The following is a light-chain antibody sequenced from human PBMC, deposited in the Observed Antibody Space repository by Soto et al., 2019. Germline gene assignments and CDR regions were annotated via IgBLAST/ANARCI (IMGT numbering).Light chain of an antibody. V-gene: IGLV1-47*01. Sequence: QSVLTQPPSASGTPGQRVTISCSGSNSNIGNNYVYWDQQLPGTAPNLLIYRNNQRPSGVPDRFSGSRSGTSASLAISGLRSEDEADYYCAAWDDSLSGPLFGGGTKLTVL. J-gene: IGLJ3*02. CDR2: RNN. CDR1: NSNIGNNY. CDR3: AAWDDSLSGPL.